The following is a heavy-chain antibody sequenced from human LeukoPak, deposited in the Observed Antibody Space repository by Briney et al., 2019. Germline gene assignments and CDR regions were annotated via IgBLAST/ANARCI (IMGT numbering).Heavy chain of an antibody. Sequence: EASVKVSCKASGGTFSSYAISWVRQAPGQGLEWMGRIIPILGIANYAQKFQGRVTITADKSTSTAYMELRSLRSDDTAVYYCARDRISVHWRIVATRKERTRDYYGMDVWGQGTTVTVSS. CDR1: GGTFSSYA. CDR3: ARDRISVHWRIVATRKERTRDYYGMDV. D-gene: IGHD5-12*01. J-gene: IGHJ6*02. V-gene: IGHV1-69*04. CDR2: IIPILGIA.